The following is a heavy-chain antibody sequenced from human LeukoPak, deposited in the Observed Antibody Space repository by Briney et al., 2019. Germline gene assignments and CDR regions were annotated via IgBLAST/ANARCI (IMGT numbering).Heavy chain of an antibody. CDR2: IYHSGST. CDR1: GGSISSGGYY. V-gene: IGHV4-30-2*01. Sequence: SETLSLTCTVSGGSISSGGYYWSWIRQPPGKGLEWIGYIYHSGSTYYNPSLKSRVTISVDRSKNQFSLKLSSVTAADTAVYYCARGEFLYQLPRYRERFAAFDIWGQGTMVTVSS. CDR3: ARGEFLYQLPRYRERFAAFDI. J-gene: IGHJ3*02. D-gene: IGHD2-2*01.